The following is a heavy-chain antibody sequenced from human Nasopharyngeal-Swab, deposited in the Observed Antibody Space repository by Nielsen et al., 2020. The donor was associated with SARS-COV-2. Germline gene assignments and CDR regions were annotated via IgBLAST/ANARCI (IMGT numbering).Heavy chain of an antibody. J-gene: IGHJ6*02. CDR1: GFTFSSYA. V-gene: IGHV3-30*18. Sequence: GESLKISCAASGFTFSSYAMSWVRQAPGKGLEWVAVISYDGSNKYYADSVKGRFTISRDNSKNTLYLQMNSLRAEDTAVYYCAKDPGGGGMDVWGQGTTVTVSS. D-gene: IGHD3-10*01. CDR2: ISYDGSNK. CDR3: AKDPGGGGMDV.